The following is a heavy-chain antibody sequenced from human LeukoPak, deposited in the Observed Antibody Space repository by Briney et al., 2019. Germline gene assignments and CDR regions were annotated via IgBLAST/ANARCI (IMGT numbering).Heavy chain of an antibody. CDR3: VVQLWS. V-gene: IGHV3-9*01. Sequence: GGSLRLSCAASGFTFYDYAMHWGRQAPGKGLEWVSGISWNSGNIGYADSVKGRFTISRDNAKNSLYLQMNSLRADDTALYYCVVQLWSWGQGTLVTVSS. J-gene: IGHJ4*02. CDR1: GFTFYDYA. D-gene: IGHD5-18*01. CDR2: ISWNSGNI.